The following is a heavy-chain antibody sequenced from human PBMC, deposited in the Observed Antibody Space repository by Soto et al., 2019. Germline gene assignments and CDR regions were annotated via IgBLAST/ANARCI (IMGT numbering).Heavy chain of an antibody. J-gene: IGHJ4*02. CDR3: ARDDSSGYWSPGSPQFDY. V-gene: IGHV1-3*01. CDR1: GYTFTSYA. Sequence: ASVKVSCKASGYTFTSYAMHWVRQAPGQRLEWMGWINAGNGNTKYSQKFQSRVTITRDTSASTAYMELSSLRSEDTAVYYCARDDSSGYWSPGSPQFDYWGQGTLVTVSS. D-gene: IGHD3-22*01. CDR2: INAGNGNT.